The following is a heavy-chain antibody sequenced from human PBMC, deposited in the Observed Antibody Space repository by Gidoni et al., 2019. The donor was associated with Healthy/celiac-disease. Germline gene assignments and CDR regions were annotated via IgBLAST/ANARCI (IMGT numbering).Heavy chain of an antibody. J-gene: IGHJ4*02. V-gene: IGHV3-33*01. Sequence: QVQLVESRGGVVQPGRSLRLSCAASGFTFSSYGMHWVRQAPGKGLEWGAVIWYDGSNKYYADSVKGRFTISRDNSKNTLYLQMNSLRAEDTAVYYCARAKDPHRPTVAGPFDYWGQGTLVTVSS. CDR2: IWYDGSNK. D-gene: IGHD6-19*01. CDR1: GFTFSSYG. CDR3: ARAKDPHRPTVAGPFDY.